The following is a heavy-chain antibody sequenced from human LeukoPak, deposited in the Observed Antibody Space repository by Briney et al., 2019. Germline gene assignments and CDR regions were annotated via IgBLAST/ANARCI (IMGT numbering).Heavy chain of an antibody. Sequence: GGSLRLSCAASGFTFRSYSMNWVRQAPGKGLDWVSSISTNGDYKHYADSVKGRFTISRDNAKNSLYLQMNSLRAEDTAVYYCARDLVAGSDYWGQGTLVTVSS. D-gene: IGHD6-19*01. J-gene: IGHJ4*02. CDR2: ISTNGDYK. CDR1: GFTFRSYS. V-gene: IGHV3-21*01. CDR3: ARDLVAGSDY.